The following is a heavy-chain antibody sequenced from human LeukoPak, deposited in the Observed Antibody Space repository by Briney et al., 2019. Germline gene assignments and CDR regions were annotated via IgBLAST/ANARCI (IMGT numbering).Heavy chain of an antibody. CDR2: ISAYNGNS. J-gene: IGHJ5*02. D-gene: IGHD3-10*01. CDR1: GYTFTSYD. V-gene: IGHV1-18*01. CDR3: ARADRLWFGGSQNWFDP. Sequence: ASVKVSCKASGYTFTSYDINWVRQATGQGLEWMGWISAYNGNSNYEQKFQGRVTMTTDTSTSTGYMELRSLRSDDTAVYYCARADRLWFGGSQNWFDPWGQGTLATVSS.